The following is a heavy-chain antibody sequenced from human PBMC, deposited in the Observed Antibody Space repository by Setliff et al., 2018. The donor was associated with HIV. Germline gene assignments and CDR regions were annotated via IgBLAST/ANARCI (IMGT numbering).Heavy chain of an antibody. J-gene: IGHJ5*02. CDR1: GGSINTYY. D-gene: IGHD3-10*01. CDR2: IYTSGSA. Sequence: PSETLSLTCTVSGGSINTYYWSWIRQPPGKGLEWIGYIYTSGSANYSPSLKSRVTISVDTSKNQFSLKLSSVTAADTAVYYCARHSGVASPNWFDPWGQGTLVTVSS. V-gene: IGHV4-4*09. CDR3: ARHSGVASPNWFDP.